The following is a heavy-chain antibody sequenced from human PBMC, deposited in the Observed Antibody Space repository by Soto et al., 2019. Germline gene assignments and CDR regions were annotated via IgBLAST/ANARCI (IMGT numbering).Heavy chain of an antibody. CDR1: GGSISSGGYY. Sequence: SETLSLTCTVSGGSISSGGYYWSWTRQHPGKGLEWIGYIYYSGSTYYNPSLKSRVTISVDTSKNQFSLKLSSVTAADTAVYYCAGLIVATITIDYWGQGTLVTVSS. CDR3: AGLIVATITIDY. D-gene: IGHD5-12*01. V-gene: IGHV4-31*03. CDR2: IYYSGST. J-gene: IGHJ4*02.